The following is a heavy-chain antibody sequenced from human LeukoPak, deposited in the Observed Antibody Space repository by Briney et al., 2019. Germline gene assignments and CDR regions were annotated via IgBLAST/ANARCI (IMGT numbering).Heavy chain of an antibody. CDR1: GFTFTDYY. D-gene: IGHD3-10*01. Sequence: PGGSLRLSCAASGFTFTDYYMSWIRQAPGEGLEWVSYISGGSGYTNYADSVTGRFTISRDNARNSLYLQMNSLRAEDTAVYYCARDIGSGSYYWGQGTLVTVSS. V-gene: IGHV3-11*05. CDR2: ISGGSGYT. J-gene: IGHJ4*02. CDR3: ARDIGSGSYY.